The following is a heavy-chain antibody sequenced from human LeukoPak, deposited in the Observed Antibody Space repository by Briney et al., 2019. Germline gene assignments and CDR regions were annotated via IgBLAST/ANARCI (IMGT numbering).Heavy chain of an antibody. V-gene: IGHV3-33*08. CDR2: IWYDGSNK. CDR3: ARGISSGSRVLDY. Sequence: GGSLRLSCSASGLTFTNAWMNWVRQAPGEGLEWVAVIWYDGSNKYYADSMKGRFTISRDNSKNTLYLQMNSLRAEDTAVYYCARGISSGSRVLDYWGQGTLVTVSS. J-gene: IGHJ4*02. CDR1: GLTFTNAW. D-gene: IGHD1-26*01.